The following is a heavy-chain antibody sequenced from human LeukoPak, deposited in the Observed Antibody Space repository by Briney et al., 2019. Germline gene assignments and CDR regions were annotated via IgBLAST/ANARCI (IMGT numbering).Heavy chain of an antibody. CDR3: ARTTVTRYYGMDV. D-gene: IGHD4-17*01. CDR2: ISSSSSYI. CDR1: GFTFSSYS. J-gene: IGHJ6*02. V-gene: IGHV3-21*01. Sequence: GGSLRLSCAASGFTFSSYSMNWVRQAPGKGLEWVSSISSSSSYIYYADSVKGRFTISRDNAKNSLYLQMNSLRAEDTAVYHCARTTVTRYYGMDVWGQGTTVTVSS.